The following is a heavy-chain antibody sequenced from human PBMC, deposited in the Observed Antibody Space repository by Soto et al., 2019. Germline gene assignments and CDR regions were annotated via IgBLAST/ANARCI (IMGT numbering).Heavy chain of an antibody. J-gene: IGHJ4*02. CDR2: ISFDGSTE. Sequence: QVQLVESGGGVVQPGRSLRLSCAASGFRDGFPFSDYDMHWVRQAPGKGLEWVALISFDGSTENYVDSVEGRFTISRDNSRDTLFLQMDSLRPEDTAVYYCAKNSFSGSKRILDSWGQGTLVTVSS. V-gene: IGHV3-30*18. CDR1: GFRDGFPFSDYD. CDR3: AKNSFSGSKRILDS. D-gene: IGHD1-26*01.